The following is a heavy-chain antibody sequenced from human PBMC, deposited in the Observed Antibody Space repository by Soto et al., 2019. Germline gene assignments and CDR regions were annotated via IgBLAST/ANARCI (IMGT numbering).Heavy chain of an antibody. V-gene: IGHV3-23*01. CDR1: GFTFSSYA. Sequence: GGSLRLSCAASGFTFSSYAMSWARQAPLKGLEWVSAISGSGGSTYYADSVKGRFTISRDNSKNTLYLQMNSLRAEDTAVYYCAKDSTRAYCSRPSCHPDAFDIWGQGTMVTVSS. CDR2: ISGSGGST. J-gene: IGHJ3*02. CDR3: AKDSTRAYCSRPSCHPDAFDI. D-gene: IGHD2-2*01.